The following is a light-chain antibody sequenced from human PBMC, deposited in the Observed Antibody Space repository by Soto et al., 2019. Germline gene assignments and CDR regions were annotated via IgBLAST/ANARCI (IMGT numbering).Light chain of an antibody. CDR1: QSVNSD. J-gene: IGKJ1*01. CDR2: GAY. CDR3: QQYNDWPRT. Sequence: DIVLTQSPVTLSASPGENATLSCRASQSVNSDLAWYQQKPGQAPTLLIYGAYIRAVGIPARFSGSGSGAEFTLTIRSLQSEDFALYFCQQYNDWPRTFGQGTKVDIK. V-gene: IGKV3-15*01.